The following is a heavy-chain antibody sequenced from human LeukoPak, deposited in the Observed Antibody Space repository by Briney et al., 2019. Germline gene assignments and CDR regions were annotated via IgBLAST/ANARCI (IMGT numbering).Heavy chain of an antibody. CDR2: IYYSGST. Sequence: KTSETLSLTCTVSGGSISSYYWSWIRQPPGKGLEWIGYIYYSGSTNYNPSLKSRVTISVDTSKNQFSLKLSSVTAADTAVYYCARFFGLEGYYYYYGMDVWGQGTTVTVSS. CDR3: ARFFGLEGYYYYYGMDV. D-gene: IGHD3-10*01. V-gene: IGHV4-59*01. J-gene: IGHJ6*02. CDR1: GGSISSYY.